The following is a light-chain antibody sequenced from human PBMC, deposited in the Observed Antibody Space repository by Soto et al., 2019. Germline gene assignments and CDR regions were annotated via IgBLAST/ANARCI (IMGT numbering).Light chain of an antibody. CDR2: DAS. CDR1: QSVDSY. CDR3: QQRRHWPIT. J-gene: IGKJ5*01. Sequence: EIVLTQSPATLSLSPGERATLSCRASQSVDSYLAWYQQKPGQAPRLLIYDASNRATGIPARFSGSGSGTDFTLTISSLEPEDFAVYDCQQRRHWPITFGQGTRLEIK. V-gene: IGKV3-11*01.